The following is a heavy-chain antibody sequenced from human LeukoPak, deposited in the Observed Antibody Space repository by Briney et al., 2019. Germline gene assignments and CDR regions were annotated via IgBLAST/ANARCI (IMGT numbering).Heavy chain of an antibody. V-gene: IGHV3-74*01. CDR3: ARDQNGEGFDY. J-gene: IGHJ4*02. Sequence: VGSLRLSCAASRLTFTRDWMYSVRQAPGERLVWVSRINSVGSSTSYADSVKGRFTNSRDNAKNTLYLQMNRLRGEDTAVYYCARDQNGEGFDYWGQGTLVSVSS. D-gene: IGHD1-1*01. CDR1: RLTFTRDW. CDR2: INSVGSST.